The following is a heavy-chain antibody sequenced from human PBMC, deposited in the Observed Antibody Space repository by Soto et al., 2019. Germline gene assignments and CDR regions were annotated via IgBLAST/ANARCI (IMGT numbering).Heavy chain of an antibody. CDR2: VYYSGRS. D-gene: IGHD2-8*01. J-gene: IGHJ4*02. CDR3: VSQRTSVLTQAYFDY. Sequence: SETLCLCCTFCGCSFIDVNDCWGCIRQSAGKGLELIVSVYYSGRSYSKSSVKSRVTISVDTSKNQFSLNLNSVTASDTAVYYCVSQRTSVLTQAYFDYWGPGALVTVSS. V-gene: IGHV4-39*01. CDR1: GCSFIDVNDC.